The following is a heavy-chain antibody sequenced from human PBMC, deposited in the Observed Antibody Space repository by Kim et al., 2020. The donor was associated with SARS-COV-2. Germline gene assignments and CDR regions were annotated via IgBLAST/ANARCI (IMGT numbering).Heavy chain of an antibody. D-gene: IGHD5-12*01. CDR2: INSDESGT. Sequence: GGSLRLSCVASGFTFNRYWMHWVRQAPGKGLVWVSRINSDESGTNYADSVKGRFTISRDNAKNTLYLQMDSLRAEDTAMYYCARDFSDRGAWGWLGPEVGPTPASNLPDYWGQGTLVTVSS. CDR1: GFTFNRYW. CDR3: ARDFSDRGAWGWLGPEVGPTPASNLPDY. V-gene: IGHV3-74*01. J-gene: IGHJ4*02.